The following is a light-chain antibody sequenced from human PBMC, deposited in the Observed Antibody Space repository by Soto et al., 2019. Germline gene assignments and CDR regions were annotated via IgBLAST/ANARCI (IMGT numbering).Light chain of an antibody. CDR1: QSVSSN. CDR3: QQYNRWLPLT. J-gene: IGKJ4*01. Sequence: EIVMTQSPATLSVSPGERATLSCRASQSVSSNFAWYQQKPGHAPRLIIYGASTRATGIPARFSGRGSGTDFTLNISSLQCEDLSVNYSQQYNRWLPLTFAGDTKVEIK. CDR2: GAS. V-gene: IGKV3-15*01.